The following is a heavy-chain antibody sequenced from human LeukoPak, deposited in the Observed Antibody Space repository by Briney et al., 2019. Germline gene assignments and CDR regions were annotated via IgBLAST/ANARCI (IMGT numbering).Heavy chain of an antibody. CDR3: ARADQYNWDGWYYYYYMDV. D-gene: IGHD1-20*01. V-gene: IGHV1-18*01. CDR1: GYTFTSYG. J-gene: IGHJ6*03. Sequence: GASVKVSCKASGYTFTSYGISWVRQAPGQGLEWMGWISAYNGNTNYAQKLQGRVTMTTDTSTSTAYMELRSLRSDDTAVYYCARADQYNWDGWYYYYYMDVWGKGTTVTVSS. CDR2: ISAYNGNT.